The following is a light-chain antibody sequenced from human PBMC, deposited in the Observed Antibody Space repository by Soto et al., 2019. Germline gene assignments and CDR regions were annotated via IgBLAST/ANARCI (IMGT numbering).Light chain of an antibody. CDR2: GAS. Sequence: EIVLTQSPGTLSLSPGERATLSCRASQSVSSSYLAWYQQKPGQAPRLLIYGASSRATGIPDSFSGSGSGTDFNLTISRLEPEDFAVYYCQQYCSSPLFTFGPGTKVDIK. V-gene: IGKV3-20*01. J-gene: IGKJ3*01. CDR3: QQYCSSPLFT. CDR1: QSVSSSY.